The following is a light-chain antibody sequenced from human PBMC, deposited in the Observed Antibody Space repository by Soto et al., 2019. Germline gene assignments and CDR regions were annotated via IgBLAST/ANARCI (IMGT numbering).Light chain of an antibody. V-gene: IGLV2-14*01. CDR2: DVN. J-gene: IGLJ1*01. CDR3: TSYASSSTYV. Sequence: HSVLTQPASVSGSPGQSITISCTGTSSDVGGYNYVSWHQQHPGKAPKLMIYDVNNRPSGVSNRFSGSKSGNTVSLTISGLQAEDEADYYCTSYASSSTYVFGTGTKVTVL. CDR1: SSDVGGYNY.